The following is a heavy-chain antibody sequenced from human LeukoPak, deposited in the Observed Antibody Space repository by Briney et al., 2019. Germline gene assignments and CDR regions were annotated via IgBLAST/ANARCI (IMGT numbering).Heavy chain of an antibody. J-gene: IGHJ4*02. CDR3: ARDLCWGCFDD. Sequence: GGSLRLSCAASGFTFSSYAMHWVRQAPGKGLEWVAVISYDGSNKYYADSVKGRFTISRDNSKNTLYLQMNSLRAEDTAVYYCARDLCWGCFDDWGQGNLVTVSS. D-gene: IGHD3-10*02. CDR1: GFTFSSYA. CDR2: ISYDGSNK. V-gene: IGHV3-30*04.